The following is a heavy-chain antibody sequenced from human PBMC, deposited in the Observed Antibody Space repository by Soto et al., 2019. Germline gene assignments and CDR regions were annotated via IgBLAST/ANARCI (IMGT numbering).Heavy chain of an antibody. V-gene: IGHV4-34*01. CDR3: ARGPTYYSGSGSYYSNWFDP. CDR1: GESFSDYY. D-gene: IGHD3-10*01. CDR2: INHSGST. Sequence: SETLSLTCAVYGESFSDYYWSWIRQPPEKGLEWIGEINHSGSTNYNPSLKSRVTISVDTSKNQFSLKLNSVTAADTAVYYCARGPTYYSGSGSYYSNWFDPWGQGTLVTVS. J-gene: IGHJ5*02.